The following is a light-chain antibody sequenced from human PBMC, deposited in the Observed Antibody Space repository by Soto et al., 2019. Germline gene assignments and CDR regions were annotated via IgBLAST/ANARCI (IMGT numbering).Light chain of an antibody. CDR3: QQRNTWPPIFT. Sequence: EIVLTQSPATLSLSPGERATLSCRASQSVSSYLAWYQQKPSQAPRLLIYDVSKRATGIPARFSGSGSGTDFTLTISSLEPEDFAVYYCQQRNTWPPIFTFGPGTKVDIK. V-gene: IGKV3-11*01. J-gene: IGKJ3*01. CDR2: DVS. CDR1: QSVSSY.